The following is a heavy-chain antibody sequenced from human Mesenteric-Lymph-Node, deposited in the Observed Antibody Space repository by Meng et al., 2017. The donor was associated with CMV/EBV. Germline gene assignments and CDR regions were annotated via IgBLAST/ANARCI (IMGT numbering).Heavy chain of an antibody. D-gene: IGHD1-26*01. CDR2: INPNSGDT. CDR1: GYTFTDYY. J-gene: IGHJ4*02. CDR3: ARGVYSGSPGSYFDY. Sequence: ASVKVSCKASGYTFTDYYVHWVRRAPGQGLEWMGWINPNSGDTNYAQKFQGRVTMTRDTSISTAYMELSRLRSDDTAVYYCARGVYSGSPGSYFDYWGQGTLVTVSS. V-gene: IGHV1-2*02.